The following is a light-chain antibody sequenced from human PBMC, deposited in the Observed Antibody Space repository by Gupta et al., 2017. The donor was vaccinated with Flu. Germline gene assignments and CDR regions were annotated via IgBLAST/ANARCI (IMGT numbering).Light chain of an antibody. CDR2: DDV. CDR1: INDVGSSRS. Sequence: TINDVGSSRSVYWYQQYPGRVHQMLIFDDVRRSSGIPLRCSGSKSGNTATLTIAGLQSEDDAEYFCCSYVLTLTFVFGGGTKLPVL. V-gene: IGLV2-11*01. J-gene: IGLJ3*02. CDR3: CSYVLTLTFV.